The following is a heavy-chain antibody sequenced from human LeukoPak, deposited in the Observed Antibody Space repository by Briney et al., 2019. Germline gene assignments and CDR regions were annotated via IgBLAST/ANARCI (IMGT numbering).Heavy chain of an antibody. CDR1: GFTFSTYW. D-gene: IGHD3-10*01. V-gene: IGHV3-74*01. CDR3: ARIGGSGSYSGHYFDH. Sequence: GGSLRLSCAASGFTFSTYWMHWVRRAPGKGLVWVSRISTDGSVTSYADSVKGRFTISRDNAKNTMYLQMNSLRAEDTAVYYCARIGGSGSYSGHYFDHWGQGTMVTVSS. CDR2: ISTDGSVT. J-gene: IGHJ4*03.